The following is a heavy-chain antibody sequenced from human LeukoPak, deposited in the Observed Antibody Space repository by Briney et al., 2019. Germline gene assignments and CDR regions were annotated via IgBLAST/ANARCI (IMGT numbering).Heavy chain of an antibody. CDR1: GYTFTGYY. D-gene: IGHD2-15*01. CDR3: ARDGWSSCSALDY. Sequence: GASVKVSCKASGYTFTGYYMHWVRQAPGQGREWMGWINPNSGGTNYAQKFQGWVTMTRDTSISTAYMELSRLRSDDTAVYYCARDGWSSCSALDYWGQGTLVTVSS. CDR2: INPNSGGT. J-gene: IGHJ4*02. V-gene: IGHV1-2*04.